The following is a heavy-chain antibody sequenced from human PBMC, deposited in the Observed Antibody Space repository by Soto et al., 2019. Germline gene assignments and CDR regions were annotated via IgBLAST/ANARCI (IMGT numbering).Heavy chain of an antibody. J-gene: IGHJ5*02. D-gene: IGHD6-6*01. CDR1: GGSIRSGDYY. CDR2: ITDGGYT. CDR3: AREWQLGFDP. Sequence: QLQESGPGLVKPSQTLSLTCTVSGGSIRSGDYYWTWLRQPPGKGLEWIGYITDGGYTYYKPSLKSRLTISLDAHKNQFSLNLNSVTAADTATYYCAREWQLGFDPWGQGILFTVSS. V-gene: IGHV4-30-4*01.